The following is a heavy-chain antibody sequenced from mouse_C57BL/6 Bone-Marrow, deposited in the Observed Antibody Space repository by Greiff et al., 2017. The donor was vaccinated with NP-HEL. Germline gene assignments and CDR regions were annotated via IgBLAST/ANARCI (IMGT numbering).Heavy chain of an antibody. J-gene: IGHJ2*01. V-gene: IGHV1-81*01. CDR2: IYPRSGNT. CDR1: GYTFTSYG. D-gene: IGHD2-4*01. Sequence: QVQLQQSGAELARPGASVKLSCKASGYTFTSYGISWVKQRTGQGLELIGEIYPRSGNTYYNEKFKGKATLTADKSSSTAYMELRSLTSEDSAVYFCARRGGLRRPYFDYWGQGTTLTVSS. CDR3: ARRGGLRRPYFDY.